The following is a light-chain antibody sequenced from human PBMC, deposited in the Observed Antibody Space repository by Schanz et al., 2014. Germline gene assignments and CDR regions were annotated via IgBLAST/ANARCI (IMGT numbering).Light chain of an antibody. J-gene: IGLJ2*01. CDR1: SGDVGEYNY. Sequence: QSALTQPRSMSGSPGRSVTISCTGTSGDVGEYNYVSWFQQYPGKAPKLMIYDVSTRPLGVPDRFSGSKSGITASLTISGLQAEDEADYYCCSYAGGYTWFFGGGTKLTVL. V-gene: IGLV2-11*01. CDR2: DVS. CDR3: CSYAGGYTWF.